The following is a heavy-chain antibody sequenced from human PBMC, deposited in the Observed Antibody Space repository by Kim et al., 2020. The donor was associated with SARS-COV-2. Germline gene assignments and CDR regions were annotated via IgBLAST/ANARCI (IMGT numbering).Heavy chain of an antibody. V-gene: IGHV4-61*02. CDR1: GGSISSGSYY. CDR2: IYTSGST. J-gene: IGHJ6*02. Sequence: SETLSLTCTVSGGSISSGSYYWSWIRQPAGKGLEWIGRIYTSGSTNYNPSLKSRVTISVDTSKNQFSLKLSSVTAADTAVYYCAREFKQLVSFYGMDVWGQGTTVTVSS. D-gene: IGHD6-13*01. CDR3: AREFKQLVSFYGMDV.